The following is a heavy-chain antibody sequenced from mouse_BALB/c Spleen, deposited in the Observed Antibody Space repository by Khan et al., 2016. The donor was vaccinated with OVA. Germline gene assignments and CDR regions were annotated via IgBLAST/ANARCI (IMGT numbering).Heavy chain of an antibody. Sequence: VQLQQSGAELVKPGASVKLSCTASGFNFKDTYIHWVKRRPEQGLEWIGRITPANGNTEYDPKFQGKATMRADTSSNTAYLQLSSLTSGDTAVYYCVRPSYDRRNFDDWGAGTTVTISS. CDR2: ITPANGNT. V-gene: IGHV14-3*02. J-gene: IGHJ1*01. CDR1: GFNFKDTY. D-gene: IGHD2-10*02. CDR3: VRPSYDRRNFDD.